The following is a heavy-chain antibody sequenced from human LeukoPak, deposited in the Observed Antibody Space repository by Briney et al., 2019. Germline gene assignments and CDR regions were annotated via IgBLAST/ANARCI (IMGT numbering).Heavy chain of an antibody. J-gene: IGHJ4*02. CDR3: ASGTWGSSGYPRGGFDY. Sequence: SETLSLTCAVYGGSFSGYYWSWIRQSPGKGLEWIGEINHSGSTNYNPSLKSRVTMSVDTSKNQFSLKLSSVTAADTAVYYCASGTWGSSGYPRGGFDYWGQGTLVTVSS. CDR1: GGSFSGYY. V-gene: IGHV4-34*01. CDR2: INHSGST. D-gene: IGHD3-22*01.